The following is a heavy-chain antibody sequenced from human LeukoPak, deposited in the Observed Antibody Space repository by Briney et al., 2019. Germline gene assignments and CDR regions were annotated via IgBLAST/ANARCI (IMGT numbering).Heavy chain of an antibody. V-gene: IGHV4-39*07. CDR1: SGSISTSNYY. J-gene: IGHJ6*03. D-gene: IGHD2-15*01. CDR3: ARKGWSPRYYYMDV. CDR2: IFYSGST. Sequence: SETLSLTCTVSSGSISTSNYYWGWVRQPPGKALEWIGNIFYSGSTYYSPSLKSRVTISLVTSKNQFSLKLSSVTAADTAVYYCARKGWSPRYYYMDVWGKGTTVIVSS.